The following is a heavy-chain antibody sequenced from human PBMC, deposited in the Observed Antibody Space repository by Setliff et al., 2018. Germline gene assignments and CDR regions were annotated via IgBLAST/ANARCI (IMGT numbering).Heavy chain of an antibody. CDR2: ITPIFETA. J-gene: IGHJ6*02. CDR1: GGTLSGYA. D-gene: IGHD1-1*01. Sequence: ASVKVSCKAPGGTLSGYAFSWVRQAPGQGLEWVGGITPIFETAHYAQKFQDRVTITADKSTSTVYMELNSLISEDTAVYLCARDSVTLGQLERRGGFRYYDMDVWGQGTTVTVSS. V-gene: IGHV1-69*06. CDR3: ARDSVTLGQLERRGGFRYYDMDV.